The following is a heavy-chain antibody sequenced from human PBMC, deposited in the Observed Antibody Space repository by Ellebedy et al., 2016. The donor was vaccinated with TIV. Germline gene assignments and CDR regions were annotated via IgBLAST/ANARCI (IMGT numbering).Heavy chain of an antibody. J-gene: IGHJ4*02. Sequence: GESLKISCAASGFTISSYGMSWVRQAPGKGVEWVSVISGSGGSTYYADSVKGRFTISRDTSKNTLYLQLNSLRAEDTAVYYCAKARRKSYDILIGYYPDYWGQGTLVTVSS. CDR3: AKARRKSYDILIGYYPDY. D-gene: IGHD3-9*01. CDR1: GFTISSYG. CDR2: ISGSGGST. V-gene: IGHV3-23*01.